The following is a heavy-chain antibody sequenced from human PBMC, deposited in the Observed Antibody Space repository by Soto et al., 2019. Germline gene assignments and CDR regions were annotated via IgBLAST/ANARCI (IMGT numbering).Heavy chain of an antibody. CDR2: VSSNSKYI. CDR3: ARDKGLRDLPDY. CDR1: GFTFSDYS. J-gene: IGHJ4*02. V-gene: IGHV3-21*02. Sequence: EVQLVESGGGLVKPGGSLRLSCAASGFTFSDYSMNWVRQAPGKGLEWVSSVSSNSKYIYYADSVKGRFTISRDNAKSSLSLQMNGLRVEDTAVYYCARDKGLRDLPDYWGQGTLVTVSS.